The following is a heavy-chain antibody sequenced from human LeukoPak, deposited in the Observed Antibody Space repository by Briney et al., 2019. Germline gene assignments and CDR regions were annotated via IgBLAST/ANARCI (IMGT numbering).Heavy chain of an antibody. CDR2: ISGSGGST. CDR3: ARTYYYDSSGYDAFDI. CDR1: GFTFSSYG. D-gene: IGHD3-22*01. J-gene: IGHJ3*02. V-gene: IGHV3-23*01. Sequence: PGGSLRLSCAASGFTFSSYGMSWVRQAPGKGLEWVSAISGSGGSTYYADSVKGRFTISRDNSKNTLYLQMNSLRAEDTAVYYCARTYYYDSSGYDAFDIWGQGTMVTVSS.